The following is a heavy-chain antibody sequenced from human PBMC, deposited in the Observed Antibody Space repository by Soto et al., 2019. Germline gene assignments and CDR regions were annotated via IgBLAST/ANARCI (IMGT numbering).Heavy chain of an antibody. CDR2: ISASGVDI. V-gene: IGHV3-23*01. Sequence: EAQLLESGGGLVQPGGSLRVSCAASGFTFTAHAMNWIRQAPGKGLEWVSGISASGVDIYYADSVKGRFTISRDNSKNLLYLQMSSLRAEDTALYYCTKDPGGGGFDIWGQGTTVTVSS. D-gene: IGHD3-16*01. J-gene: IGHJ3*02. CDR1: GFTFTAHA. CDR3: TKDPGGGGFDI.